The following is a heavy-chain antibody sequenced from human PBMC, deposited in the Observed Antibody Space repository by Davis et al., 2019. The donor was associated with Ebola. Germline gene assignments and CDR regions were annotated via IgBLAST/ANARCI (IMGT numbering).Heavy chain of an antibody. CDR3: AKDSYYYDSSGFWGGDY. D-gene: IGHD3-22*01. J-gene: IGHJ4*02. CDR1: GFTFSSYA. Sequence: GGSLRLSCAASGFTFSSYAMSWVRQAPGKGLEWVSYISSSGSTIYYADSVKGRFTISRDNAKNSLYLQMNSLRAEDTAVYYCAKDSYYYDSSGFWGGDYWGQGTLVTVSS. V-gene: IGHV3-48*04. CDR2: ISSSGSTI.